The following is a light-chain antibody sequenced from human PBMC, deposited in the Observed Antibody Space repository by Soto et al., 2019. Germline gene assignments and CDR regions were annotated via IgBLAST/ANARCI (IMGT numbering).Light chain of an antibody. J-gene: IGLJ2*01. CDR1: SSDVGRYNR. V-gene: IGLV2-8*01. CDR2: EVN. Sequence: QSALTQHPSASGSPGQSVTISCTGTSSDVGRYNRVSWYQHYPGKAPKLMIYEVNKRPSEVPDRFSGSKSGNTASLTVSGLQAEDEADYYCCSFTGTTIGVFGGRTKLTVL. CDR3: CSFTGTTIGV.